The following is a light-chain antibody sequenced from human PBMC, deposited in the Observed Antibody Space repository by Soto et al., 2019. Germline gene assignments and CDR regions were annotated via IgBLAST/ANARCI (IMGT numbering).Light chain of an antibody. Sequence: EIVMTQSPATLSVSPGERATLSCRASQSVSSNLAWYQQKPGQAPRLLIYGASTRATGIPARFSGSGSGTEFTLTISSLQSEDFAVYYCQQYNNWPPRSTFGHWTKVDIK. CDR2: GAS. CDR1: QSVSSN. V-gene: IGKV3-15*01. J-gene: IGKJ3*01. CDR3: QQYNNWPPRST.